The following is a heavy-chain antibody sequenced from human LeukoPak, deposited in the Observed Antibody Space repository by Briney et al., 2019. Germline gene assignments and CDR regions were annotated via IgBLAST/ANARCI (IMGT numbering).Heavy chain of an antibody. CDR2: INHSGST. J-gene: IGHJ4*02. D-gene: IGHD6-19*01. CDR3: ARGVIAVFDY. CDR1: GGSFSGYY. V-gene: IGHV4-34*01. Sequence: SETLSLTCAVYGGSFSGYYWSWIRQPPGKGLEWIGEINHSGSTNYNPSLKGRVTISVDTSKNQFSLKLSSVTAADTAVYYCARGVIAVFDYWGQGTLVTVSS.